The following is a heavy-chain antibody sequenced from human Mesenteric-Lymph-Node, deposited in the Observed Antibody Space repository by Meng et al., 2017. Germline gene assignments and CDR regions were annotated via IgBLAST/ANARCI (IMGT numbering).Heavy chain of an antibody. Sequence: ASVKVFCKASGYTFTSYYMHWVRQAPGQGLEWMGIISPSGGSTSYAQKFQGRVTMTRDTSTSTVYMELSSLRSEDTAVYYCARDYSITVAGYYFDYWGQWTLVTVSS. J-gene: IGHJ4*02. CDR2: ISPSGGST. D-gene: IGHD6-19*01. CDR3: ARDYSITVAGYYFDY. CDR1: GYTFTSYY. V-gene: IGHV1-46*01.